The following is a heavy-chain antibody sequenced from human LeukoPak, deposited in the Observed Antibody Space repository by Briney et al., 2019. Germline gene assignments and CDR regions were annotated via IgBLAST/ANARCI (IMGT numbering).Heavy chain of an antibody. CDR2: IYPGDSDT. D-gene: IGHD1-26*01. V-gene: IGHV5-51*01. J-gene: IGHJ6*02. CDR3: ARHVGSGSYYYYYYGMDV. Sequence: GESLQISCKGSGYSFTSYWIGWVRQMPGKGLEWMGIIYPGDSDTRYSPSFQGQVTISADKSISTAYLQWSSLEASDTAMYYCARHVGSGSYYYYYYGMDVWGQGTTVTVSS. CDR1: GYSFTSYW.